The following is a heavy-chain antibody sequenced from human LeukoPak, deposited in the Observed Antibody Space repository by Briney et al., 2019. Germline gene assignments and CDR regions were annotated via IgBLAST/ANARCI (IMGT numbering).Heavy chain of an antibody. Sequence: GGSLRLSCAASGFTFSNYAMNWVRQAPGKGLEWVGRIKSKTDGGTTDYAAAVKGRFTISRDDSKNTLYLQMNRLKTEGTAVYYCTTPATPDTAQPGWGQGTLVTVSS. D-gene: IGHD5-18*01. CDR2: IKSKTDGGTT. CDR1: GFTFSNYA. V-gene: IGHV3-15*01. CDR3: TTPATPDTAQPG. J-gene: IGHJ4*02.